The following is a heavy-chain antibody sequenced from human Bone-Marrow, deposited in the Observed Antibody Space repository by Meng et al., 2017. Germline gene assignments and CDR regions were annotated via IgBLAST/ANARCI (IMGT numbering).Heavy chain of an antibody. D-gene: IGHD6-13*01. J-gene: IGHJ3*02. CDR3: ARDGIAAAGLDAFDI. V-gene: IGHV7-4-1*02. Sequence: SVTVSCQASGYTFTSYAMNWVRQAPGQGLEWMGWINTNTGNPTYAQGFTGRFVFSLETSVSTAYLQISSLKAEDTAVYYCARDGIAAAGLDAFDIWGQGTMVTVSS. CDR1: GYTFTSYA. CDR2: INTNTGNP.